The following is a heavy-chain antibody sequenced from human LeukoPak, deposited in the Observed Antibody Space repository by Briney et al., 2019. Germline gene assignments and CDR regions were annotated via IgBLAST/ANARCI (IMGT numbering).Heavy chain of an antibody. Sequence: SGRSLRLSCAASGFTFNRFGIHWVRQAPGKGLEWVALIWYDGSITFYADSVKGRFTISRDNSKNTVYLQMNSLRAEVTAFYYCARGAITMVRGGVDSWGQGTLVTVSS. CDR3: ARGAITMVRGGVDS. V-gene: IGHV3-33*01. CDR1: GFTFNRFG. J-gene: IGHJ4*02. D-gene: IGHD3-10*01. CDR2: IWYDGSIT.